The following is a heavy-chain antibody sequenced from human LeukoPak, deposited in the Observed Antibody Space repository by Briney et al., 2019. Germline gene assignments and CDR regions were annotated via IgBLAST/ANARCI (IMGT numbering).Heavy chain of an antibody. V-gene: IGHV4-39*07. J-gene: IGHJ4*02. D-gene: IGHD3-9*01. CDR3: ATHRVRYFDWSPHYYFDY. CDR1: GGSISSSSYY. CDR2: IYYSGST. Sequence: SETLSLTCTVSGGSISSSSYYWGWIRQPPGKGLEWIGSIYYSGSTYYNPSLKSRVTISEDTSKNQFSLKLSSVTAADTAVYYCATHRVRYFDWSPHYYFDYWGQGTLVTVSS.